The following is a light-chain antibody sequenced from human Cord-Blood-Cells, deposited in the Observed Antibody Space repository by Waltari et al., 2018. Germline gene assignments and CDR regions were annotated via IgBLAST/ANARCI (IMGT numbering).Light chain of an antibody. CDR1: QSVSSSY. Sequence: EIVMTQSPATLSLYQGERTTLSCEASQSVSSSYLSWYQQKPGLAPRLLIYDASSRATGIPERFSGSGSGTDFTLTISRLEPEDFAVYYCQQYGSSPLTFGGGTKVEIK. CDR3: QQYGSSPLT. CDR2: DAS. J-gene: IGKJ4*01. V-gene: IGKV3D-20*01.